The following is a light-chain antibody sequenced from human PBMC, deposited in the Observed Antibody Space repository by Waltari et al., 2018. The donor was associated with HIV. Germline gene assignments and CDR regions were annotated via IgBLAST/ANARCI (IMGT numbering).Light chain of an antibody. V-gene: IGLV2-14*01. CDR3: SSYTSSISYV. CDR1: SRDVGGYTY. Sequence: QSALTQPASVSGSPGPSITISCTGTSRDVGGYTYVAWYQQHPGKAPKLMLDEVSNRPSGVSNRCCGSKSGNTASLTISGLQAEDEADYYCSSYTSSISYVFGTGTKVTVL. CDR2: EVS. J-gene: IGLJ1*01.